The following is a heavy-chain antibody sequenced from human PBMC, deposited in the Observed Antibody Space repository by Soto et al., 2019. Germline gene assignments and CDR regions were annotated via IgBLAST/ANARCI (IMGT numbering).Heavy chain of an antibody. J-gene: IGHJ3*02. V-gene: IGHV3-23*01. CDR1: GFTFSSYA. CDR3: AHDPQWGLSGAFDI. D-gene: IGHD1-26*01. CDR2: ISGSGGST. Sequence: GGSLRLSCTASGFTFSSYAMSWVRQAPGKGLEWVSAISGSGGSTYYADSVKGRFTISRDNSKNTLYLQMNSLRAEDTAVYYCAHDPQWGLSGAFDIWGQGTMVTVSS.